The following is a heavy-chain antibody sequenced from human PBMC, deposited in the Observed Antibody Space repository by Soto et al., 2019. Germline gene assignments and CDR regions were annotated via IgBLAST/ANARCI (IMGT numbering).Heavy chain of an antibody. Sequence: SGGSMRLSCAASGFTFSSYAMSWVRQAPGKGLEWVSAISGSGGSTYYADSVKGRFTISRDNSKNTLYLQMNSLRAEDTAVYYCAKSLVDTAMATPLFDYWGQGTLVTVSS. D-gene: IGHD5-18*01. V-gene: IGHV3-23*01. J-gene: IGHJ4*02. CDR1: GFTFSSYA. CDR2: ISGSGGST. CDR3: AKSLVDTAMATPLFDY.